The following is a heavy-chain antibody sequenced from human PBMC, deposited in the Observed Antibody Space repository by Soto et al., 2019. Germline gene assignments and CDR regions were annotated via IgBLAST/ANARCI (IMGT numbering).Heavy chain of an antibody. Sequence: QVQLVESGGGVVQPGKSLRLSCAASGFTLSSSVMHWVRQAPGKGLEWVAVFWKDGTTKYYADSVKGRFTISRDNSKNTLYLELNSLRPEDTALYYWAKGKRPPPPYSAYEPFDYWGHGTLVSVSS. CDR3: AKGKRPPPPYSAYEPFDY. V-gene: IGHV3-33*06. J-gene: IGHJ4*01. D-gene: IGHD5-12*01. CDR1: GFTLSSSV. CDR2: FWKDGTTK.